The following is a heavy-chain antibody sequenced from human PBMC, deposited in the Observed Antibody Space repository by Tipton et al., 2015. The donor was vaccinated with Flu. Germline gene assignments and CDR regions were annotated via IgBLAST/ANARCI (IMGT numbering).Heavy chain of an antibody. CDR2: FSSSGKTI. V-gene: IGHV3-48*03. CDR1: GFTFSNYE. J-gene: IGHJ4*02. CDR3: ATLTGDDY. D-gene: IGHD7-27*01. Sequence: SLRLSCAASGFTFSNYEMNWVRQAPGKGLEWLSYFSSSGKTISYADSVRGRFTISRDNTKKSLYLQLNSLRAEDTAMYYCATLTGDDYWGQGIMVTVSS.